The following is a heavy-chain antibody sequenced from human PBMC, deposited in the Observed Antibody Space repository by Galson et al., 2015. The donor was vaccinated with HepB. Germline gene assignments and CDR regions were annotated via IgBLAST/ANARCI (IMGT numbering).Heavy chain of an antibody. CDR3: AKEFPYEGVVVVAAGWYFDL. D-gene: IGHD2-15*01. V-gene: IGHV3-30*02. CDR2: IRYDGSNK. CDR1: GFTFSSYG. J-gene: IGHJ2*01. Sequence: SLRLSCAASGFTFSSYGMHWVRQAPGKGLEWVAFIRYDGSNKYYADSVKGRFTISRDNSKNTLYLQMNSLRAEDTAVYYCAKEFPYEGVVVVAAGWYFDLWGRGTLVTVSS.